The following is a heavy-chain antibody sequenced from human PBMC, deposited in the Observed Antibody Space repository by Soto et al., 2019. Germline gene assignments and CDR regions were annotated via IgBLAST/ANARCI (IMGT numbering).Heavy chain of an antibody. Sequence: ASVKVSCKASGYTFTSYAMHWVRQAPGQRLEWMGWINAGNGNTKYSQKFQGRVTITRDTSASTAYMELSSLRSEDTAVYYCARDQVSSGWYWFDPWGQGTLVTVSS. CDR2: INAGNGNT. D-gene: IGHD6-19*01. CDR3: ARDQVSSGWYWFDP. V-gene: IGHV1-3*01. CDR1: GYTFTSYA. J-gene: IGHJ5*02.